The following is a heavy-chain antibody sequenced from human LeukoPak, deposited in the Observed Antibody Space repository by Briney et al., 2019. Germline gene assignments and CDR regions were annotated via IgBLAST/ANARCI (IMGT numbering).Heavy chain of an antibody. Sequence: WASVKVSCKASGYTFTGYYMHWVRQAPGQGLEWMGWISAHNGATNYAQNFQGRVTMTTDTSTNTAYMEVRSLRSDDTAVYYCARESSAGSYQNDYWGQGTLVTVSS. CDR3: ARESSAGSYQNDY. J-gene: IGHJ4*02. CDR2: ISAHNGAT. D-gene: IGHD3-10*01. V-gene: IGHV1-18*04. CDR1: GYTFTGYY.